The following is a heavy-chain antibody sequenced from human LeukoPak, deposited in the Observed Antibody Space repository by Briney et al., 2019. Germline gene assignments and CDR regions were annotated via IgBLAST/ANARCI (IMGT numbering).Heavy chain of an antibody. J-gene: IGHJ5*02. D-gene: IGHD1-20*01. V-gene: IGHV4-4*07. Sequence: SETLSLTCTASGGSISSYYWSWIRQPAGKGLEWIGRIYTSGSTNYNPSLMSRVTLSVDTSKNQVSLKLSSVTAADTAVCYCARGPTSYNWNDGGWFDPWGQGTLVTVSS. CDR3: ARGPTSYNWNDGGWFDP. CDR1: GGSISSYY. CDR2: IYTSGST.